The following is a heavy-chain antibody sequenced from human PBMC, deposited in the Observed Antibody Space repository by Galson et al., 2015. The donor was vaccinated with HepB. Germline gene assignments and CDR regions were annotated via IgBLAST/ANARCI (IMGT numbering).Heavy chain of an antibody. CDR1: GYTFTSYG. D-gene: IGHD2-2*01. Sequence: SVKVSCKASGYTFTSYGISWVRQAPGQGLEWMGWISAYNGNTNYAQKLQGRVTMTTDTSTSTAYMELRSLRSDDTAVYYCARGRYCSSTSCYGSWFDPWGQGTLVTVSS. CDR3: ARGRYCSSTSCYGSWFDP. V-gene: IGHV1-18*04. CDR2: ISAYNGNT. J-gene: IGHJ5*02.